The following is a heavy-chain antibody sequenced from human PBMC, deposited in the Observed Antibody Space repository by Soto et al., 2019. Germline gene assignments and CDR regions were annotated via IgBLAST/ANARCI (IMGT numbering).Heavy chain of an antibody. D-gene: IGHD3-22*01. CDR1: GGTVSSYA. J-gene: IGHJ4*02. CDR2: IIPIFGTA. V-gene: IGHV1-69*01. CDR3: ASVDYDSSGYSW. Sequence: QVQLVQSGAEVKKPGSSVKVSCKASGGTVSSYAISWVRQAPGQGLEWMGGIIPIFGTANYAQKFQGRVTITENESTSTAYMELSSMRSEDKAVYYCASVDYDSSGYSWWGQVTLVTVSS.